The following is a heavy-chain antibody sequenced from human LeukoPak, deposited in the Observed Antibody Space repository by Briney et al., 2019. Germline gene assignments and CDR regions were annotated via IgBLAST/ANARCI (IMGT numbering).Heavy chain of an antibody. J-gene: IGHJ3*02. V-gene: IGHV4-59*01. CDR2: IYYSGST. CDR3: AGDQGQLAFDI. CDR1: GGSISSYY. D-gene: IGHD6-6*01. Sequence: PSETLSLTCTVSGGSISSYYWSWIRQPPGKGLEWIGYIYYSGSTNYNPSLKSRVTISVDTSKNQFSLKLSSVTAADTAVYYCAGDQGQLAFDIWGQGTMVTVSS.